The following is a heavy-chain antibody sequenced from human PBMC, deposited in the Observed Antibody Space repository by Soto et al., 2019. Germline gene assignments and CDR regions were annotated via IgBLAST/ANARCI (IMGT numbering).Heavy chain of an antibody. J-gene: IGHJ4*02. Sequence: VQLVESGGGVVQPGRSLRLSCAASGFAFSNYAMGWVRQAPGKGLEWVSSISTSIDATYYADSVKGRFTISRDDSKNTLYLQMNSLRAEDSAVYYCAKDRTVAARNFDYWGQGTQVTVSS. D-gene: IGHD6-6*01. V-gene: IGHV3-23*04. CDR3: AKDRTVAARNFDY. CDR2: ISTSIDAT. CDR1: GFAFSNYA.